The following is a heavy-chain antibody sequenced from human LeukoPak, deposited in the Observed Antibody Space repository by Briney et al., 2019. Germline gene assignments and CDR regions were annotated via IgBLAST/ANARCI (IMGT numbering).Heavy chain of an antibody. CDR1: GGSISSISYY. D-gene: IGHD3-16*02. J-gene: IGHJ4*02. CDR3: ARGLLYDYVWGSYRMGGYFDY. CDR2: MYYSGST. V-gene: IGHV4-39*07. Sequence: SETLSLTCTVSGGSISSISYYWGWIRQPPGKGLEWIVSMYYSGSTNYNPSLKSRVTISVDTSKTQFSLKLSSVTAADTAVYYCARGLLYDYVWGSYRMGGYFDYWGQGTLVTVSS.